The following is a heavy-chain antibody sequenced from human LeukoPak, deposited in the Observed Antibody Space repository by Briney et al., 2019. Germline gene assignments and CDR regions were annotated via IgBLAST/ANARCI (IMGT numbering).Heavy chain of an antibody. CDR3: ASDSPYYGMDV. J-gene: IGHJ6*02. Sequence: GGSLRLSCAASGFPFSSYWMHWVRQVPGKGLLWVSRINSDGSATIYADSVRGRFTISRDNAKNTLYLQMSGLRVEDTAVYHCASDSPYYGMDVWGQGITVTVSS. CDR1: GFPFSSYW. V-gene: IGHV3-74*01. CDR2: INSDGSAT.